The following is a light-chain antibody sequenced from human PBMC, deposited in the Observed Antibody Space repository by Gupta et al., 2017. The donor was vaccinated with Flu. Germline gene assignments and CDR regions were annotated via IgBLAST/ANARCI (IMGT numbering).Light chain of an antibody. CDR2: EDK. J-gene: IGLJ3*02. Sequence: TIFSTRSGGSIVGSYVKCYQKRPGQAPTNVLYEDKKRHWGGTDRGSGSIDSASNAASLTISGRKKEDEADYYGQADESSNRWVFGGGTKRTVL. CDR3: QADESSNRWV. CDR1: GGSIVGSY. V-gene: IGLV6-57*02.